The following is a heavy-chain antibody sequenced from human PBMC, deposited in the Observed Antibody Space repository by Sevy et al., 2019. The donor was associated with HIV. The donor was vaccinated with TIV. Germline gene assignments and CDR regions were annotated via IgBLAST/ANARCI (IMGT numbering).Heavy chain of an antibody. V-gene: IGHV3-15*01. J-gene: IGHJ3*02. D-gene: IGHD3-22*01. CDR1: GFTFSRFW. Sequence: GGSLRLSCATSGFTFSRFWMSWVRQAPGRGLEWVGRVKSKTDGGTTDYAAPVKGRFTISRDDSKTTMYLQMNSLKTEDTAVYYCTTDTRDYYASSGLEPDDAFDIWGQGTLVTVSS. CDR3: TTDTRDYYASSGLEPDDAFDI. CDR2: VKSKTDGGTT.